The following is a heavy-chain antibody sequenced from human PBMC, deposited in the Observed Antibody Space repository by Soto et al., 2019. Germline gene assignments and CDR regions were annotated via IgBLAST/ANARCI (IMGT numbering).Heavy chain of an antibody. V-gene: IGHV3-33*01. CDR3: ASGSSSWYGMDV. J-gene: IGHJ6*02. CDR2: IWYDGSNK. CDR1: GFTFSSYG. D-gene: IGHD6-13*01. Sequence: QVQLVESGGGVVQPGRSLRLSCAASGFTFSSYGMHWVRQAPGKGLEWVAVIWYDGSNKYYADSVKGRFTISRDNSKNTLYLQMNRLRAEDTDVYYCASGSSSWYGMDVWGQGTTVTVSS.